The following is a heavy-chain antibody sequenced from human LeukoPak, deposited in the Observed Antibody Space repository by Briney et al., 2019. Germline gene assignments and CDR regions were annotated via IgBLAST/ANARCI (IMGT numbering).Heavy chain of an antibody. Sequence: SETLSLTCTVSGGSISNHYWSWIRQPPGKGLEWIGYIYYSGSTNYNPSLKSRVTISVDTSKNQFSLKLSSVTAADTAVYYCGRYLKPSALSVFDIWGQGTMVTVSS. CDR2: IYYSGST. D-gene: IGHD2-2*01. J-gene: IGHJ3*02. V-gene: IGHV4-59*11. CDR3: GRYLKPSALSVFDI. CDR1: GGSISNHY.